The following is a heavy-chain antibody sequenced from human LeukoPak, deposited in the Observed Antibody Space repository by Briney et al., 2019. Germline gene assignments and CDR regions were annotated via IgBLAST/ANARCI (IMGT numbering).Heavy chain of an antibody. CDR1: GFTFSSYG. V-gene: IGHV3-30*02. Sequence: PGGSLRLSCAASGFTFSSYGMHWVRQAPGEGLEWVAFIRYDGSNKYYADSVKGRFTISRDNSKNTLYPQMNSLRAEDTAVYYCAKGPWIGELSVPTSYWGQGTLVTVSS. J-gene: IGHJ4*02. CDR3: AKGPWIGELSVPTSY. D-gene: IGHD3-10*01. CDR2: IRYDGSNK.